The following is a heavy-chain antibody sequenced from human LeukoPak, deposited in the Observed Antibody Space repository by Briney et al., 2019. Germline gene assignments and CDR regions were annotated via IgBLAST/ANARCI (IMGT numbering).Heavy chain of an antibody. CDR1: GFPLSSYS. V-gene: IGHV3-21*01. CDR3: ARDSQYYYDSSGYKF. CDR2: ISSSSSYI. J-gene: IGHJ3*01. Sequence: GGSLRLSCAASGFPLSSYSMNWVRQAPGKGLEWVSSISSSSSYIYYADSVKGRFTISRDNAKNSLYLQMNSLRAEDTAVYYCARDSQYYYDSSGYKFWGQGTMVTVSS. D-gene: IGHD3-22*01.